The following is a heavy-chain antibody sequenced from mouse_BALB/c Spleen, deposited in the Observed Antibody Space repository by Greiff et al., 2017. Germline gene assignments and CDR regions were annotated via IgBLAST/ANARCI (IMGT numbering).Heavy chain of an antibody. CDR2: IYPGDGDT. CDR3: ARDSSGRFAY. CDR1: GYAFSSHW. Sequence: QVQLKESGAELVRPGSSVKISCKASGYAFSSHWMNWVKKRTGQGLEWIGQIYPGDGDTNYNGKFKGKATLTADKSSSTAYMQLSSLTSEDSAVYFWARDSSGRFAYWGQGTLVTVSA. D-gene: IGHD3-2*01. V-gene: IGHV1-80*01. J-gene: IGHJ3*01.